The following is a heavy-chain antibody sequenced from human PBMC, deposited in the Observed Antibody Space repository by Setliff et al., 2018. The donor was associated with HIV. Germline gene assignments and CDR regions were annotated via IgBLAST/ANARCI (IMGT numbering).Heavy chain of an antibody. D-gene: IGHD3-22*01. CDR3: ARSRRYYDSSGYYPGAFDI. V-gene: IGHV4-59*08. CDR2: IYYSGST. J-gene: IGHJ3*02. CDR1: GASISSYY. Sequence: SETLSLTCTVSGASISSYYWSWIRQPPGKGLEWIGYIYYSGSTNYNPSLKSRVTISVDTSKNQFSLKLSSVTAADTAVYYCARSRRYYDSSGYYPGAFDIWGQGTVVPSPQ.